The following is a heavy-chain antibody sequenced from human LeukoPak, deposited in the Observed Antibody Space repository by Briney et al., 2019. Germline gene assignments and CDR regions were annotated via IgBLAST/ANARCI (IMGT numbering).Heavy chain of an antibody. V-gene: IGHV1-69*05. CDR2: IIPIFGTA. D-gene: IGHD2-15*01. Sequence: GASVKVSCKASGYTFTSYAISWVRQAPGQGLEWMGGIIPIFGTANYAQKFQGRVTITTDESTSTAYMELSSLRSEDTAVYYCARGRDCSGGSCYHALLDYWGQGTLVTVSS. CDR1: GYTFTSYA. CDR3: ARGRDCSGGSCYHALLDY. J-gene: IGHJ4*02.